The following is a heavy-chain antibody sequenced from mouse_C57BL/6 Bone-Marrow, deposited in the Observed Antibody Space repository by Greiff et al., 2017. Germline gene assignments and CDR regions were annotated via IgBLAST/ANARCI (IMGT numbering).Heavy chain of an antibody. CDR1: GFNIKDDY. J-gene: IGHJ4*01. V-gene: IGHV1-64*01. CDR3: ARRRIYYDYDDAMDY. Sequence: VQLQQSGAELVRPGASVKLSCTASGFNIKDDYMHWVKQRPEQGLEWIGMIHPNSGSTNYNEKFKSKATLTVDKSSSTAYMQLSSLTSEDSAVYYCARRRIYYDYDDAMDYWGQGTSVTVSS. D-gene: IGHD2-4*01. CDR2: IHPNSGST.